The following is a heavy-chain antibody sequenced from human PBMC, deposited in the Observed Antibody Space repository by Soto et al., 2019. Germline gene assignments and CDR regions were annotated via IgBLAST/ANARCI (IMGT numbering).Heavy chain of an antibody. CDR2: IKSKTDGGTT. CDR1: GFTFSNAW. J-gene: IGHJ4*02. D-gene: IGHD3-10*01. V-gene: IGHV3-15*01. CDR3: TTDGLWCGDFDY. Sequence: EVQLVESGGGLVKPGGSLRLSCAASGFTFSNAWMSWVRQAPGKGLEWVGRIKSKTDGGTTEYAAPVNGRFTISRDDSKNTLYLQMNSLKTEDTAVYYCTTDGLWCGDFDYWGQGTLVTVSS.